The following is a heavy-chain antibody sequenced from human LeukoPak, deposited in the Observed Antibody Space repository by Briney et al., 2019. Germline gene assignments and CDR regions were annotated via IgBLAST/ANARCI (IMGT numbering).Heavy chain of an antibody. CDR2: INSDGSST. CDR1: GFTFSSYW. V-gene: IGHV3-74*01. J-gene: IGHJ4*02. Sequence: GGSLRLSCAASGFTFSSYWMRWVRQAPGKGLVWVSRINSDGSSTSYADSVKGRFTISRDNAKNTLYLQMNSLRAEDTAVYYCAGVIRDFWSGDVHFDYWGQGTLVTVSS. D-gene: IGHD3-3*01. CDR3: AGVIRDFWSGDVHFDY.